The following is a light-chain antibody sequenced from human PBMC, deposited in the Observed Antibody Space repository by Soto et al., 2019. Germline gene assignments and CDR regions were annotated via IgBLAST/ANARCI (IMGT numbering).Light chain of an antibody. J-gene: IGLJ1*01. CDR1: SSDVGGYNY. CDR3: SSYTSSSTLPYV. Sequence: SVLTQPASVSGSPGRSITISCTGTSSDVGGYNYVSWYQRHPGKAPKLMSYEVSNRPSGVSNRFSGSKSXNTDSLTXSGLQAEDEADYYCSSYTSSSTLPYVFGTGTKVTVL. V-gene: IGLV2-14*01. CDR2: EVS.